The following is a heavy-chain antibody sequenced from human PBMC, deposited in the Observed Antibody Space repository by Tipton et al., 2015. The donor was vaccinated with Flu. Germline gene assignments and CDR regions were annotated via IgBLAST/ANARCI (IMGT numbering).Heavy chain of an antibody. CDR2: VDPEDGET. CDR1: GYTFTGYY. D-gene: IGHD3-3*01. J-gene: IGHJ4*02. Sequence: QLVQSGPEVKKPGATVKISRKVSGYTFTGYYMHWVQQAPGKGLEWMGLVDPEDGETIYAEKFQGRVTITADTSTDTAYMELSSLRSEDTAVYYCATGRATNDFWSGYWYYWGQGTLVTVSS. CDR3: ATGRATNDFWSGYWYY. V-gene: IGHV1-69-2*01.